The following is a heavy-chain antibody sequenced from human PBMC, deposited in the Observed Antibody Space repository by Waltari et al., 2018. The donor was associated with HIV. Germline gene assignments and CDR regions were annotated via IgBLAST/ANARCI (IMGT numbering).Heavy chain of an antibody. V-gene: IGHV4-34*01. CDR1: GGSFSGSY. CDR3: ARARLVSRGQYCSTTSCLPHYYYYYGMDV. CDR2: INHSGTT. J-gene: IGHJ6*02. Sequence: QVQLRQWGAGLLKPSETLSLTCAVYGGSFSGSYWRWIRQPPGKGLEWFGEINHSGTTNAHPSLKRRCTISIDTSKNQFSLKLTSVTAADTAVFYCARARLVSRGQYCSTTSCLPHYYYYYGMDVWGQGTTVTVSS. D-gene: IGHD2-2*01.